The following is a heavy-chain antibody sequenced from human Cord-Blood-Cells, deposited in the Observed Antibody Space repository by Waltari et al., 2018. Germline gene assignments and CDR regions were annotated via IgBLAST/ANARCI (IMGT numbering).Heavy chain of an antibody. V-gene: IGHV4-39*01. Sequence: QLQLQESGPGLVKPSETLSLTCTVSGGSISSSSYYWGWNRQPPGKGLEWIGSIYYSGSTYYNPSLKSRVTISVDTSKNQFSLKLSSVTAADTAVYYCARHEGMWFDPWGQGTLVTVSS. CDR2: IYYSGST. CDR1: GGSISSSSYY. D-gene: IGHD3-10*01. J-gene: IGHJ5*02. CDR3: ARHEGMWFDP.